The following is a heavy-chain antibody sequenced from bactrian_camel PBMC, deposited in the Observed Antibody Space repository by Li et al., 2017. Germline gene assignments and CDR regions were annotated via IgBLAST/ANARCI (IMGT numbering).Heavy chain of an antibody. Sequence: QLVESGGGSVQAGGSLTLSCAASPGTESTYYCMGWFLRAPGKEREGIAAIRSDGTVKYADSVKGRFTLSRDTAKKSLTLRMNNLKPEDTGTYYCGAYGQGGTRCSGDYCDCGPDVPEDFGWWGQGTQVTVS. J-gene: IGHJ6*01. CDR2: IRSDGTV. CDR1: PGTESTYY. CDR3: GAYGQGGTRCSGDYCDCGPDVPEDFGW. V-gene: IGHV3S57*01. D-gene: IGHD3*01.